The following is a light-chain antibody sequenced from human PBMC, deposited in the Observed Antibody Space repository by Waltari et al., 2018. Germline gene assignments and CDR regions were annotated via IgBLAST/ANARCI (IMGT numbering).Light chain of an antibody. CDR1: GSNIGAGYD. Sequence: QSVLTPPPSVSGAPGQRVTISCTGSGSNIGAGYDVHWYQHLPRAAPKLPIYGSSSRPLGVPDRFFGSTSGTSASLAITGLQAEDEGDYYCQSYGTSLSVVFGGGTKLTVL. V-gene: IGLV1-40*01. CDR3: QSYGTSLSVV. J-gene: IGLJ3*02. CDR2: GSS.